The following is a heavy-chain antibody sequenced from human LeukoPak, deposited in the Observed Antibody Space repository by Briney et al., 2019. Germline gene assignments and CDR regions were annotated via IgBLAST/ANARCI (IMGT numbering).Heavy chain of an antibody. Sequence: ASVTVSCKASGYTFTSYYMHWVRQAPGQGLEWMGIINPSGGSTSYAQKFQGRVTMTRDTSTSTVYMELSSLRSEDTAVYYCASNLNSSSSYYYYGMDVWGQGTTVTVSS. V-gene: IGHV1-46*01. J-gene: IGHJ6*02. D-gene: IGHD6-6*01. CDR1: GYTFTSYY. CDR2: INPSGGST. CDR3: ASNLNSSSSYYYYGMDV.